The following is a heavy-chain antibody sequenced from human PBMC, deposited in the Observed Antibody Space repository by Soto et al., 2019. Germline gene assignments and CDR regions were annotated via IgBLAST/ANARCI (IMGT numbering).Heavy chain of an antibody. CDR3: ARTAARTYYDFWSGYYVIDY. CDR2: IYYSGST. V-gene: IGHV4-59*01. CDR1: GGSISSYY. Sequence: TSETLSLTCTVSGGSISSYYWSWIRQPPGKGLEWIGYIYYSGSTNYNPSLKSRVTISVDTSKNQFSLKLSSVTAADTAVYYCARTAARTYYDFWSGYYVIDYWGQGTLVTVS. D-gene: IGHD3-3*01. J-gene: IGHJ4*02.